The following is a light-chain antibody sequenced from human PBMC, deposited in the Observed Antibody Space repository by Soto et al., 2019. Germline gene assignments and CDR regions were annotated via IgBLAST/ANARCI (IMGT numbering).Light chain of an antibody. J-gene: IGLJ1*01. CDR1: SSDVGGYNY. CDR2: DVS. CDR3: SSYASSSTYV. V-gene: IGLV2-14*03. Sequence: QSVLTQPASVSGSPGQSITISCTGSSSDVGGYNYVSWSQHHPGKAPQLLIYDVSIRPSGVSNRFSGSKSGHTASLTISGLQAEDEADYYCSSYASSSTYVFGTGTKLTVL.